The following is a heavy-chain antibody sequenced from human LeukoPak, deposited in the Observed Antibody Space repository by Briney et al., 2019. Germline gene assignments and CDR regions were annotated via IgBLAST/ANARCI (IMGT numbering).Heavy chain of an antibody. V-gene: IGHV3-23*01. Sequence: GGSLRLSCAVSGFTFTSYAMSWVRQAPGKGLEWVSALSGSGGTTYCADSVKGRFTISRDTSKNTLYLQMSSLRAEDTAVYYCAKDRSSSWYEKAFDIWGQGTVVTVSS. CDR2: LSGSGGTT. CDR1: GFTFTSYA. CDR3: AKDRSSSWYEKAFDI. D-gene: IGHD6-13*01. J-gene: IGHJ3*02.